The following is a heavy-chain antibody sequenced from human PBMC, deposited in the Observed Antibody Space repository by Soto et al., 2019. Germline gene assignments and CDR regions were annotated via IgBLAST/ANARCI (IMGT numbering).Heavy chain of an antibody. J-gene: IGHJ4*02. CDR2: IHAYNGDT. CDR1: GYTFSSYR. D-gene: IGHD4-17*01. CDR3: ARADYGHDDY. Sequence: QVQLVQSGAEVKKPGASVKVSCKASGYTFSSYRISWVRQAPGQGPEWMGWIHAYNGDTKYAQKFQDRLIMTTDTSTSTAYMALRSLTSDDTAVYYCARADYGHDDYWGQGTLVTVSS. V-gene: IGHV1-18*01.